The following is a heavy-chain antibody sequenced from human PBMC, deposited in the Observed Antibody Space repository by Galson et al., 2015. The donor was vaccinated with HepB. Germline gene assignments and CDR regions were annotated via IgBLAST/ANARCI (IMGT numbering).Heavy chain of an antibody. D-gene: IGHD5-24*01. CDR1: GFIFSNHG. V-gene: IGHV3-20*01. Sequence: SLRLSCAASGFIFSNHGMSCVRQAPGKGLEWVSGINWNGGSTGYADSVKGRFTISRDNAKNSLYLQMNSLRAEDTALYHCAREEGDGYNDYWGQGTLVTVSS. J-gene: IGHJ4*02. CDR3: AREEGDGYNDY. CDR2: INWNGGST.